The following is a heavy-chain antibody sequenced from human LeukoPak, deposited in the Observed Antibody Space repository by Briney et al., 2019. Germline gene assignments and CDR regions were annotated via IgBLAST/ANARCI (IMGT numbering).Heavy chain of an antibody. J-gene: IGHJ5*02. CDR1: GFSFSFYW. V-gene: IGHV3-74*01. CDR3: ARAHSGYEP. D-gene: IGHD5-12*01. CDR2: IKTDGSIA. Sequence: PGGSLRLSCAASGFSFSFYWMHWVRQAPGKGPVWVSRIKTDGSIADYADSVKGRFTISRDNAKNSLYLQMNSLRAEDTAVYYCARAHSGYEPWGQGTLVTVSS.